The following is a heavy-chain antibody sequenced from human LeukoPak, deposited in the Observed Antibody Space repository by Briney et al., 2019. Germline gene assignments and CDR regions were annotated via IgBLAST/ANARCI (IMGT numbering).Heavy chain of an antibody. Sequence: ASETLSLTCTVSGGSISSYYWSWIRQPPGKGLEWIGYIYTSGSTNYNPSLKSRVTISVDTSKNQFSLKLSSVTAADTAVYYCARLTGYSSSYYFDYWGQGTLVTVSS. CDR1: GGSISSYY. CDR2: IYTSGST. D-gene: IGHD6-6*01. V-gene: IGHV4-4*09. CDR3: ARLTGYSSSYYFDY. J-gene: IGHJ4*02.